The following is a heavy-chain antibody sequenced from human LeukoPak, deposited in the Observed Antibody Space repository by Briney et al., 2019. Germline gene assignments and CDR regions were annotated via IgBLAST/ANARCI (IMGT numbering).Heavy chain of an antibody. J-gene: IGHJ6*03. D-gene: IGHD3-22*01. Sequence: ASVKVSCKASGGTFSSYAISWVRQAPGQGLEWMGRIIPIFGTANYAQKFQGRVTITADKSTSTAYMELSSLRSEDTAVYYCAGETREDSSGYYYYYYMDVWGKGTTVTVSS. V-gene: IGHV1-69*06. CDR3: AGETREDSSGYYYYYYMDV. CDR2: IIPIFGTA. CDR1: GGTFSSYA.